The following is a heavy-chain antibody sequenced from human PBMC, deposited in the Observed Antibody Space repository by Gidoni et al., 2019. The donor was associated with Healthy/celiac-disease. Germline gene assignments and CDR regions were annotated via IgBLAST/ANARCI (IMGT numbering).Heavy chain of an antibody. CDR3: ARARGERTYYYGSGFDY. CDR2: IYYSGST. J-gene: IGHJ4*02. Sequence: QVQLQESGPGLVKPSQTLSLTCTVSGGSIGSGGYYWSWIRQHPGKGLEWIGYIYYSGSTYYNPSLKSRVTISVDTSKNQFSLKLSSVTAADTAVYYCARARGERTYYYGSGFDYWGQGTLVTVSS. CDR1: GGSIGSGGYY. D-gene: IGHD3-10*01. V-gene: IGHV4-31*03.